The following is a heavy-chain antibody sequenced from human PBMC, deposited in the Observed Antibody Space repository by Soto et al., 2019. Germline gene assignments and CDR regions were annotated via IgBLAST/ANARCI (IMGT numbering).Heavy chain of an antibody. CDR3: ATTRGYSYGYFDY. V-gene: IGHV3-21*01. Sequence: EVQLVESGGGLVKPGGSLRLSCAASGFTFTDYTMNWVRQAPGKGLEWVSSISPSSSYIYYADSVKGRFTISRDNAKNSLYLQMNTLRAEDTAVDYCATTRGYSYGYFDYWGQGTLVTVSS. D-gene: IGHD5-18*01. CDR1: GFTFTDYT. J-gene: IGHJ4*02. CDR2: ISPSSSYI.